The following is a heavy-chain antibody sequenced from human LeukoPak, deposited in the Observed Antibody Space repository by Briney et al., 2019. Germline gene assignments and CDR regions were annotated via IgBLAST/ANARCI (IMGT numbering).Heavy chain of an antibody. CDR2: IYPGDSDT. J-gene: IGHJ4*02. Sequence: GESLKISCKGSGYSFTSYWIGWVRQMPGKGLEWMGIIYPGDSDTGYSPSFQGQVTISADKSISTAYLQWSSLKASDTAMYYCARPNYYSSGSYSIWHFDYWGQGTLVTVSS. CDR1: GYSFTSYW. D-gene: IGHD3-10*01. V-gene: IGHV5-51*01. CDR3: ARPNYYSSGSYSIWHFDY.